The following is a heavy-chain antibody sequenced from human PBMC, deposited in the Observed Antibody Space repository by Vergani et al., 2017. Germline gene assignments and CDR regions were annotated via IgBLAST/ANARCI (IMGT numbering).Heavy chain of an antibody. CDR1: GYTFTSYG. J-gene: IGHJ5*02. D-gene: IGHD3-9*01. CDR3: ARDRNYDILTGYQYNWFDP. Sequence: QVQLVQSGAEVKKPGASVKVSCKASGYTFTSYGISWVRQAPGQGLEWMGWISAYNGNTNYAQKLQGRVTMTTETSTSTAYMELRSLRSDDTAVYYCARDRNYDILTGYQYNWFDPGGQGTLVTVSS. V-gene: IGHV1-18*01. CDR2: ISAYNGNT.